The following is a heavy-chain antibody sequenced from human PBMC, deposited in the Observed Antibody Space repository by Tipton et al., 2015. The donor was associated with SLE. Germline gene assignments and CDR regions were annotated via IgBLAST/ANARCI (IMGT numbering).Heavy chain of an antibody. CDR1: GDSTNTYH. CDR3: ARVEAGY. CDR2: FHKGGTT. Sequence: TLSLTCSVSGDSTNTYHWSWIRQPPGRGLEWIGNFHKGGTTEYNRSLQSRVAISLDTSQNHVSLKLTSVTAADTAVYYCARVEAGYWGQGTLVTVSS. J-gene: IGHJ4*02. D-gene: IGHD5-24*01. V-gene: IGHV4-59*01.